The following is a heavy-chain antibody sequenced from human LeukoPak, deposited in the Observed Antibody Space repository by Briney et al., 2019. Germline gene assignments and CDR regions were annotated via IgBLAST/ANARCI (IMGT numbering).Heavy chain of an antibody. CDR2: IWYDGSNK. CDR3: ARDGSSGWYWVDY. Sequence: GGTLRLSCAASGFTFSSYGMHWVRQPPGTGLERVGVIWYDGSNKYYADSVKGRFTISRDNSKNTLYLQMNSLRAEDTAVYYCARDGSSGWYWVDYWGQGTLVTVSS. V-gene: IGHV3-33*01. D-gene: IGHD6-19*01. J-gene: IGHJ4*02. CDR1: GFTFSSYG.